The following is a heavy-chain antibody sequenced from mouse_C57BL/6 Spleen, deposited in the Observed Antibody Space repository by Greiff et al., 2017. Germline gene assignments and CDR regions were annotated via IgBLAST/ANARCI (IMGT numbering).Heavy chain of an antibody. CDR1: GYAFTNYL. CDR3: ARGDYGSSYGDD. J-gene: IGHJ2*01. Sequence: QVQLQQSGAKLVRPGTSVKVSCKASGYAFTNYLIEWVKQRPGQGLEWIGVINPGSGGTNYNEKFKGKATLTADKSSSTAYMQLSSLTSEDSAVXFCARGDYGSSYGDDWGQGTTLTVSS. CDR2: INPGSGGT. V-gene: IGHV1-54*01. D-gene: IGHD1-1*01.